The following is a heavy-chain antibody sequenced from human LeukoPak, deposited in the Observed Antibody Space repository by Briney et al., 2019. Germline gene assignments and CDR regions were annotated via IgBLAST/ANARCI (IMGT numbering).Heavy chain of an antibody. Sequence: PGGSLRLSCAASGFTFSSYSMNWVRQAPGKGLEWVSSISSSSSYIYYADSVKGRFTISRDNAKNSLYLQMNSLRAEDTAVYYCARDSSEYQLNEYYIDYWGQGTLVTVSS. CDR2: ISSSSSYI. V-gene: IGHV3-21*01. D-gene: IGHD2-2*01. CDR3: ARDSSEYQLNEYYIDY. J-gene: IGHJ4*02. CDR1: GFTFSSYS.